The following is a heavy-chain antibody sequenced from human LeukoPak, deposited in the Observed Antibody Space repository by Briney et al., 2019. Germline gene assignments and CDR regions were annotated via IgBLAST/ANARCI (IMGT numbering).Heavy chain of an antibody. CDR2: IYYSGST. Sequence: SETLSLTCTVSGGSISSSSYYWGWIRQPPGKGLEWIGSIYYSGSTYYNPSLKSRVTISVDTSKNQFSLKLSSVTAADTAVYYCAGIRGYSYDYPDAFDIWGQGTMVTVSS. D-gene: IGHD5-18*01. J-gene: IGHJ3*02. V-gene: IGHV4-39*01. CDR1: GGSISSSSYY. CDR3: AGIRGYSYDYPDAFDI.